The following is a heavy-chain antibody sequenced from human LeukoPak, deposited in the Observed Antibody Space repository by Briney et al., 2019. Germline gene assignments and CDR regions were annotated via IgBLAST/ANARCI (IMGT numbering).Heavy chain of an antibody. CDR3: ARDRALYDFWSGYQLAGWLDP. J-gene: IGHJ5*02. D-gene: IGHD3-3*01. V-gene: IGHV1-2*02. CDR1: GYTFTGYY. CDR2: INPNSGGT. Sequence: ASVKVSCKASGYTFTGYYMHWVRQAPGQGLEWMGWINPNSGGTNYAQKFQGRVTMTRDTSISTAYMELSRLRSDDTAVYYCARDRALYDFWSGYQLAGWLDPWGQGTLVTVSS.